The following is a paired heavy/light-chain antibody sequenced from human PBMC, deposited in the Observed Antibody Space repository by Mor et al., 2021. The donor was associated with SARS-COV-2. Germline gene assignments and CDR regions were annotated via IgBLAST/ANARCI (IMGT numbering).Light chain of an antibody. Sequence: SVLTQPPSLSAAPGQRVTISCSGSGSNIGSNYVSWYQQLSGTVPKLLIYENHKRPSGIPDRFSGSKSGPAATLDITGLQTGDEAHYYCGTWDNSLNFWLFGTGTKLTVL. CDR3: GTWDNSLNFWL. J-gene: IGLJ3*02. CDR1: GSNIGSNY. CDR2: ENH. V-gene: IGLV1-51*01.
Heavy chain of an antibody. Sequence: EVQLLESGGGWVQPGGSLKLFCDASGFHFGSYALSWVRQAPGKGLEWVASISGGAHHFYYADSVKGRFAISRDNLKDTLFLQMDSVTAEDTAVYYCARDGAQYVDFLIAREYFFDSWGQGTLVTVSS. CDR3: ARDGAQYVDFLIAREYFFDS. CDR1: GFHFGSYA. CDR2: ISGGAHHF. D-gene: IGHD3-9*01. J-gene: IGHJ4*02. V-gene: IGHV3-23*01.